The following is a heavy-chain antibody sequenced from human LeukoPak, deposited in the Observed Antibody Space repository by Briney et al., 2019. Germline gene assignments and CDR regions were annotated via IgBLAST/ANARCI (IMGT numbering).Heavy chain of an antibody. CDR2: IYYNGST. D-gene: IGHD6-13*01. CDR1: GGSISTYY. CDR3: ARVRYSSSWYWFDP. J-gene: IGHJ5*02. V-gene: IGHV4-59*01. Sequence: SETLSLTCTVSGGSISTYYWTWVRQPPGKGLEWIGYIYYNGSTNYNPSLKSRVTISVDTSKNQFSLKLSSVTAADTAVYYCARVRYSSSWYWFDPWGQGTLVTVSS.